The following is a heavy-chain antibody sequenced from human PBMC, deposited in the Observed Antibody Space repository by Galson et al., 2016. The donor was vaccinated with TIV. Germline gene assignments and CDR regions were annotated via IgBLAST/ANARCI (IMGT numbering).Heavy chain of an antibody. CDR3: ARDRRISAAGYYYYYYGMDV. J-gene: IGHJ6*01. CDR1: GLSVSINY. Sequence: SLRLSCAASGLSVSINYMTWVRQAPGKGLEWVSVIYGTGSTFYSDSVKGRFTCSRDDYQNTIYLQMNNVRAEDTAVYYCARDRRISAAGYYYYYYGMDVWGQGTTVTVSS. D-gene: IGHD6-13*01. V-gene: IGHV3-53*01. CDR2: IYGTGST.